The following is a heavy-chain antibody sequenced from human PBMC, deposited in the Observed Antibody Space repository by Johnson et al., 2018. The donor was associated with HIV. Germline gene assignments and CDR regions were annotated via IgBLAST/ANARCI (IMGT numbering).Heavy chain of an antibody. CDR2: ITSSGSTV. V-gene: IGHV3-11*04. J-gene: IGHJ3*01. CDR1: GFTFSDYY. D-gene: IGHD3-10*01. Sequence: QVQLVESGGGLVNPGGSLRISCAAFGFTFSDYYMSWVRQAPGKGLEWVSYITSSGSTVYYADSVKGRFTISRDNTKNSLYLQMNILSAEDPALYFCARAPEVRGVDAFDVRGQGTMVTVSS. CDR3: ARAPEVRGVDAFDV.